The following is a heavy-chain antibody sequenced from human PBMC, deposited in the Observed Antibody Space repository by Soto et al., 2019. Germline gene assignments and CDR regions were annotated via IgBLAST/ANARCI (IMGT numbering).Heavy chain of an antibody. D-gene: IGHD3-10*01. CDR3: ARDRTYFGSGAVGMDV. Sequence: QMQLAESGGGVVQPGRSLRLSCAASGFTFSSYGMYWVRQAPGKGLEWLAHIRYDGSKEYYADFVKGRFTISRDNSKNTLYLQMNSLRAEDTAVYYCARDRTYFGSGAVGMDVWGQGTTVTVSS. CDR1: GFTFSSYG. CDR2: IRYDGSKE. J-gene: IGHJ6*02. V-gene: IGHV3-33*01.